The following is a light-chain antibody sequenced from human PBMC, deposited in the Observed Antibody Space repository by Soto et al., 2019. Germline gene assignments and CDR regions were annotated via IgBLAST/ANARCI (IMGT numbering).Light chain of an antibody. CDR2: YDD. CDR1: SSNIGNNA. J-gene: IGLJ2*01. V-gene: IGLV1-36*01. Sequence: QPVLTQPPSVSEAPRQRVTISCSGSSSNIGNNAVNWYQQLPGKAPKLLIYYDDLLPSGVSDRFSGSKSGTSASLAISGLQSEDEADYYCAAWDDSLNGPEVFGGGTKVTVL. CDR3: AAWDDSLNGPEV.